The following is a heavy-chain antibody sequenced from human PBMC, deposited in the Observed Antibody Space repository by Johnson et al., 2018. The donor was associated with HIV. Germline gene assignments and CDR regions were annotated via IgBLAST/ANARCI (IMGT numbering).Heavy chain of an antibody. J-gene: IGHJ3*02. CDR3: ARPILRWRDDAFDI. V-gene: IGHV3-30*04. Sequence: QVQLVESGGGVVQPGRSLRLSCAASGFTFDDYAMHWVRQAPGKGLEWVAVISYDGSNKYYADSVKGRFTISRDNAKNSLYLQMNSLRAEDTAVYYCARPILRWRDDAFDIWGQGTMVTVSS. CDR1: GFTFDDYA. CDR2: ISYDGSNK. D-gene: IGHD4-23*01.